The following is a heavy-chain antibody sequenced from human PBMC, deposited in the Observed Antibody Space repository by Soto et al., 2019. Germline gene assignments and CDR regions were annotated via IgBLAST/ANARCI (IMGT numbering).Heavy chain of an antibody. Sequence: SETLSLTCTVSGVSISSYSWSWIRQPLGKGLEWIGYIYYSGSTNYNPSLKSQVTISVDTSKNQFSLKLSSVTAADTAGYYCARDGKRYISRAGPFEYWGLGTLVTGSS. CDR3: ARDGKRYISRAGPFEY. CDR1: GVSISSYS. J-gene: IGHJ4*02. CDR2: IYYSGST. V-gene: IGHV4-59*08. D-gene: IGHD2-2*02.